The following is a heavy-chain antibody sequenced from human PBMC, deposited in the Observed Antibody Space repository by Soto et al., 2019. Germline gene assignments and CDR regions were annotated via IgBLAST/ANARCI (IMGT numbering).Heavy chain of an antibody. J-gene: IGHJ4*02. V-gene: IGHV3-21*01. D-gene: IGHD4-17*01. CDR2: ISSSSSYI. CDR1: GFTFSSYS. Sequence: GGSLRLSCAASGFTFSSYSMNWVRQAPGKGLEWVSSISSSSSYIYYADSVKGRFTISRDNAKNSLYLQMNSLRAEDTAVYYCARERGFYGDYLDFWGQGTLDTVSS. CDR3: ARERGFYGDYLDF.